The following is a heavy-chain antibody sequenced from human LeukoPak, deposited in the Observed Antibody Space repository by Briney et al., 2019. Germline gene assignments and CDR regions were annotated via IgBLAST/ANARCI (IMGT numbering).Heavy chain of an antibody. Sequence: GGSLRLSCAASGFTFSNAWMNWVRQAPGKGLEWVGRIKSKTDGGTTDYAAPVKGRFTISRDDSKNTLYLQMNSLRAEDTAVYYCAKDGGLWVSAHWGDSWGRGTLVTVSS. CDR1: GFTFSNAW. V-gene: IGHV3-15*07. J-gene: IGHJ4*02. CDR3: AKDGGLWVSAHWGDS. CDR2: IKSKTDGGTT. D-gene: IGHD7-27*01.